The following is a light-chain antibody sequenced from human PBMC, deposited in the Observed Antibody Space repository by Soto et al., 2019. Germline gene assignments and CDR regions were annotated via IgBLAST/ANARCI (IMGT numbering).Light chain of an antibody. J-gene: IGKJ5*01. Sequence: EVVLTQSPVTLSLSPVERATLSCRASQSFRGLLAWYQQKPGQAPRLLIYDAYNRATGIPPRFSGSGSGTDFTLTISSLEAEDSAVYYCQQRHMWPIPFGQGTRLEIK. CDR2: DAY. V-gene: IGKV3-11*01. CDR3: QQRHMWPIP. CDR1: QSFRGL.